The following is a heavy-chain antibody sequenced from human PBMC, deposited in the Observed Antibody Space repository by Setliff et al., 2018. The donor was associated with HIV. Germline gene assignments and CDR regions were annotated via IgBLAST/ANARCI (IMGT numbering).Heavy chain of an antibody. CDR1: GFTFSDSV. V-gene: IGHV3-30*01. CDR2: ISVDGSGK. CDR3: AREGGSSGYCGYFDY. Sequence: PGGSLRLSCTASGFTFSDSVMHWVRQPPGKGLEWVAAISVDGSGKFYADSVEGRFTISRDNSRNTLYLQMNSLRDEDTAVYYCAREGGSSGYCGYFDYWGQGTLVTVSS. D-gene: IGHD3-22*01. J-gene: IGHJ4*02.